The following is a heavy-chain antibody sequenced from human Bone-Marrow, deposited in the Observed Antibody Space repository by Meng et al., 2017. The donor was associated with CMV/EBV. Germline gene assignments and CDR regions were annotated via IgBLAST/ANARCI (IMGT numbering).Heavy chain of an antibody. CDR1: GFTFDDYA. Sequence: SLKISCAASGFTFDDYAMHWVRQAPGKGLEWVSGISWNSGSIGYADSVKGRFTISRDNAKNSLYLQMNSLRAEDTAVYYCARGYYYDRSGYYYPVDYWGQGTLVTVSS. D-gene: IGHD3-22*01. CDR2: ISWNSGSI. CDR3: ARGYYYDRSGYYYPVDY. V-gene: IGHV3-9*01. J-gene: IGHJ4*02.